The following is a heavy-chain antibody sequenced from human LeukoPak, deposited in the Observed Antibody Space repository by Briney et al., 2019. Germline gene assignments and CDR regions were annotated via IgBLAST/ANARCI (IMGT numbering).Heavy chain of an antibody. Sequence: GGSLRLSCAASGFTFSSYGMHWVRQAAGKGLEWGAVISFDGSNKYYADSVKGRSTISTDNSKNTLYLQMTSLRAEATAVYYCARDLLIDDTAMALDYWGQGTLVTVSS. CDR2: ISFDGSNK. V-gene: IGHV3-30*04. D-gene: IGHD5-18*01. CDR1: GFTFSSYG. CDR3: ARDLLIDDTAMALDY. J-gene: IGHJ4*02.